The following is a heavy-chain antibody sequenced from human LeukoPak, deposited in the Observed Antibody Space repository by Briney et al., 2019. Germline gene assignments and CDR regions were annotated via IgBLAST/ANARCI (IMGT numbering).Heavy chain of an antibody. CDR2: VYYSGST. Sequence: TSETLSLTCAVSGYSISSNNWWAWIRQPPGKGLEWIGTVYYSGSTYYNPSLKSRLTISVDTSNNSISFKVTSLTAADTAVYYCARHGNWEPFDYWGQGSLVTVSS. V-gene: IGHV4-38-2*01. CDR3: ARHGNWEPFDY. J-gene: IGHJ4*02. D-gene: IGHD1-1*01. CDR1: GYSISSNNW.